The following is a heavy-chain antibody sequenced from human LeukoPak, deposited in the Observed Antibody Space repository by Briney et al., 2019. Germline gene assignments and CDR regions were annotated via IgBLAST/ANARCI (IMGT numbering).Heavy chain of an antibody. D-gene: IGHD5-12*01. CDR2: IIGSTGST. CDR3: AKGGYDYVEIGYFDY. Sequence: GGSLRLSCAASGFTFSNNAMSWVRQAPGKGLEWVSLIIGSTGSTFYADSVKGRFTISRDNSKNTLYLQMNSLRAEDTAVYYCAKGGYDYVEIGYFDYWGQGTLVTVSS. CDR1: GFTFSNNA. J-gene: IGHJ4*02. V-gene: IGHV3-23*01.